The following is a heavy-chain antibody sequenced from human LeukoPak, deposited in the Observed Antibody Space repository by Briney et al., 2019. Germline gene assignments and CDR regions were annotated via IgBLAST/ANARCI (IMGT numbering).Heavy chain of an antibody. CDR1: GFTFSSYG. D-gene: IGHD3-22*01. V-gene: IGHV3-30*02. CDR2: IRYDGSNK. Sequence: GGSLRLSCAASGFTFSSYGMHWVRQAPGKGLEWVAFIRYDGSNKYYADSVKGRFTISRDNSKNTLYLQMNSLRAEDTAVYYCAKDRGVAITMIVVVIDDFDIWGQGTMVTVSS. J-gene: IGHJ3*02. CDR3: AKDRGVAITMIVVVIDDFDI.